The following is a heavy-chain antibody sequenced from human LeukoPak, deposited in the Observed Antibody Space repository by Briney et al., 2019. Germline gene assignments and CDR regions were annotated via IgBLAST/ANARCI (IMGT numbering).Heavy chain of an antibody. CDR2: VSGSGGNT. CDR1: GFTFSSYA. CDR3: AKSPRFGSGSYPYFDH. V-gene: IGHV3-23*01. J-gene: IGHJ4*02. D-gene: IGHD1-26*01. Sequence: GGSLRLSCAASGFTFSSYAMSWVRQAPGKGLEWVSAVSGSGGNTYYADSVKGRFTISRDNSKNTLALQMNSLRAEDTAVYYCAKSPRFGSGSYPYFDHWGQGTLVTVSS.